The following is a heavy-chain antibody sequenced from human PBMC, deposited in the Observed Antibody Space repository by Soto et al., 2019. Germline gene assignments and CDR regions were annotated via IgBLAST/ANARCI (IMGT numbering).Heavy chain of an antibody. CDR2: TSYDGSTE. Sequence: QVQLVESGGGLVQPGGSLRLSCTASGFVFSKCGMHWVRQAPGKGLEWVAVTSYDGSTEFYAESVKGRFTVSRDNSENTLYLQMNSLRVGDTAVYFCARSEVDCSGGTCFSFGFDYWGQGTPVTVSS. V-gene: IGHV3-30*03. CDR1: GFVFSKCG. D-gene: IGHD2-15*01. J-gene: IGHJ4*01. CDR3: ARSEVDCSGGTCFSFGFDY.